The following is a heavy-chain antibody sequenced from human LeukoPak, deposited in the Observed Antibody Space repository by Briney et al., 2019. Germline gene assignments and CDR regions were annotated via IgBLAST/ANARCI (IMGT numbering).Heavy chain of an antibody. V-gene: IGHV1-2*02. D-gene: IGHD3-22*01. CDR1: GYTFTGYY. Sequence: ASVKVSCKASGYTFTGYYMHWVRQAPGQGLEWMGWINPNSGGTNYAQKFQGRVTMTTDTSTSTAYMELRSLRSDDTAVYYCARDAVTYYYDSSGYYRPDFDYWGQGTLVTVSS. CDR2: INPNSGGT. CDR3: ARDAVTYYYDSSGYYRPDFDY. J-gene: IGHJ4*02.